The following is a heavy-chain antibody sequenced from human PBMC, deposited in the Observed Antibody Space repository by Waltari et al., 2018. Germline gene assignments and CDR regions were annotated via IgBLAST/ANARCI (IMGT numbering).Heavy chain of an antibody. CDR2: IYHSGST. D-gene: IGHD7-27*01. V-gene: IGHV4-38-2*02. CDR3: ARDGPGVFSPTDWFDP. CDR1: GYSISSGYY. Sequence: QVQLQESGPGLVKPSETLSLPCAVSGYSISSGYYWGWIRQSPGKGLEWIGSIYHSGSTYYNPSLKSRVTISVDTSKNQFSLKLSSVTAADTAVYYCARDGPGVFSPTDWFDPWGQGTLVTVSS. J-gene: IGHJ5*02.